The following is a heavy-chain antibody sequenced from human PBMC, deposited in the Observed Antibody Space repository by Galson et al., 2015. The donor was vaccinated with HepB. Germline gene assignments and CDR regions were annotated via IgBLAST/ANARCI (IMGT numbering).Heavy chain of an antibody. CDR3: AKGERGYSHAFDI. J-gene: IGHJ3*02. D-gene: IGHD5-18*01. Sequence: SLRLSCAASGFTFSSYAMSWVRQAPGKGLEWVSAISGSGGSTYYADSVKGRFTISRDNSKNTLYLQMNSLRAEDTAVYYCAKGERGYSHAFDIWGQGTMVTVSS. CDR2: ISGSGGST. CDR1: GFTFSSYA. V-gene: IGHV3-23*01.